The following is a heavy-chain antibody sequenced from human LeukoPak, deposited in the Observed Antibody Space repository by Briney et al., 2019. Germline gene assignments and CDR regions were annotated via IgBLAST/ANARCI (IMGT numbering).Heavy chain of an antibody. J-gene: IGHJ4*02. CDR2: ISGISSTT. V-gene: IGHV3-48*01. CDR1: GFTFSRYH. CDR3: ARDFYGDYYFDY. Sequence: GGSLRLSCAASGFTFSRYHLNWVRQAPGKGLEWISSISGISSTTYYAGSVKGRFTISRDNAKNSLYLQMNSLRAEDTAIYYCARDFYGDYYFDYWGQGTLVTVSS. D-gene: IGHD4-17*01.